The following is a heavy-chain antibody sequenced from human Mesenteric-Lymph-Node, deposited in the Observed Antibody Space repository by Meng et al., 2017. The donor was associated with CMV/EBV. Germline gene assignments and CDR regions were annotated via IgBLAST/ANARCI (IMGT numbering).Heavy chain of an antibody. D-gene: IGHD1-26*01. J-gene: IGHJ6*02. CDR1: GFTVSNNY. V-gene: IGHV3-66*01. CDR3: ARGAPTSPSGSYYDHYYGLDV. Sequence: GESLKISCAASGFTVSNNYMGWVRQAPGKGLDWVSLLHATGDTSYADPVKGRFTISRHNAKNTLYLQMNSLRAEDTAVYYCARGAPTSPSGSYYDHYYGLDVWGQGTTVTVSS. CDR2: LHATGDT.